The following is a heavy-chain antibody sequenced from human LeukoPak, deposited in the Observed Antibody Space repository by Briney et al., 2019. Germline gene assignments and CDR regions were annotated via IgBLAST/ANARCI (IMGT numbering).Heavy chain of an antibody. D-gene: IGHD5-24*01. CDR2: INPNSGGT. CDR3: ARGGEMATVPHLYYFDD. J-gene: IGHJ4*02. Sequence: GASVKVSCKASGYTFTGYYMHWVRQAPGQGLEWMGRINPNSGGTNYAQKFQGRVTMTRDTSISTAYMELSSLRSEDTAVYYCARGGEMATVPHLYYFDDWGQGTLVTVSS. V-gene: IGHV1-2*06. CDR1: GYTFTGYY.